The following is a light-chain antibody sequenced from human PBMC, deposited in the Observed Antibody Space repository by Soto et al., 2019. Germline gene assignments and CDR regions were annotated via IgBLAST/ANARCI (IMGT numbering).Light chain of an antibody. Sequence: QPVLTQPPSVSGAPGQRVTISCTGSSSNIGAGYDVHWYQQLPGTAPKLLIYGNSNRPSGVPDRFSGSKSGTSASLALTGLQAEDEADYYCQSYDSSLSGSYVFGTGTKLTVL. CDR1: SSNIGAGYD. CDR2: GNS. J-gene: IGLJ1*01. V-gene: IGLV1-40*01. CDR3: QSYDSSLSGSYV.